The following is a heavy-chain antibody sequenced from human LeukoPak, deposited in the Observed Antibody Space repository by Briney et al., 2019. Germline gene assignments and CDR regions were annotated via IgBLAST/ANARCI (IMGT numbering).Heavy chain of an antibody. V-gene: IGHV3-30*04. D-gene: IGHD2-2*02. CDR2: ISDDGSNK. CDR1: GFTFSSYA. Sequence: PGGSLRLSCAASGFTFSSYAMHWVRQAPGKGLEWVAVISDDGSNKYYADSVKGRFTISRDNSKNTLYLQMNSLRAEDTAVYYCARDRVSYCSSTSCYTQYNWFDPWGQGTLVTVSS. J-gene: IGHJ5*02. CDR3: ARDRVSYCSSTSCYTQYNWFDP.